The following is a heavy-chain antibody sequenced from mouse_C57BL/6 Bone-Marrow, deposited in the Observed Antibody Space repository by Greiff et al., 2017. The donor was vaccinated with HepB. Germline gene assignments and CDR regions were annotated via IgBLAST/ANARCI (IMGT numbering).Heavy chain of an antibody. CDR1: GYTFTNYW. CDR3: ARSGDYGSSYGGFDY. CDR2: LYPGGGYT. J-gene: IGHJ2*01. D-gene: IGHD1-1*01. Sequence: QVQLQQSGAELVRPGTSVKMSCKASGYTFTNYWIGWAKQRPGHGLEWIGDLYPGGGYTNYNEKFKGKATLTADKSSSTAYMQFSSLTSEDSAIYYCARSGDYGSSYGGFDYWGQGTTLTVSS. V-gene: IGHV1-63*01.